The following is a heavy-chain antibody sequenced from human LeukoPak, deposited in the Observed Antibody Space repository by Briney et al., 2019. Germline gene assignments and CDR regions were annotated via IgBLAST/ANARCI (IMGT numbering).Heavy chain of an antibody. D-gene: IGHD3-10*01. J-gene: IGHJ4*02. V-gene: IGHV4-34*01. CDR3: ARIYGSGSYYPYYFDY. Sequence: SETLSLTCAVYGGSFSGYYWSWIRQPPGKGLEWIGEINHSGSTNYNPSLKSRVTISVDTSKNQSSLKLSSVTAADTAVYYCARIYGSGSYYPYYFDYWGQGTLVTVSS. CDR1: GGSFSGYY. CDR2: INHSGST.